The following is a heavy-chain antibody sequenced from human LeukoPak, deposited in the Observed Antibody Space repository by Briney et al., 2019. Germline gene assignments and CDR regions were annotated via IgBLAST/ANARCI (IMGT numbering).Heavy chain of an antibody. J-gene: IGHJ5*02. Sequence: GGSLRLSCAASGFTFSTYEMNWVRQAPGKGLEWVSYIGTSGSTKYYADSVKGRFTISRDNAKNSLYLQMNSLRADDTAVYYCVRENRALAYYFDPWGQGTLVTVSS. D-gene: IGHD1-26*01. CDR1: GFTFSTYE. V-gene: IGHV3-48*03. CDR3: VRENRALAYYFDP. CDR2: IGTSGSTK.